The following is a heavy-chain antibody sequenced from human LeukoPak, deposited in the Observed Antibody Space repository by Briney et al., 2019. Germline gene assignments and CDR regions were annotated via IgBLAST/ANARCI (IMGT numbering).Heavy chain of an antibody. Sequence: SETLSLTCTVSGGSISSGDYYWSWIRQPPGEGLEWIGYIYYSGSTYYNPSLKSRVTISVDTSKNQFSLKLSSVTAADTAVYYCARDHGIVGATGYWGQGTLVTVSS. CDR3: ARDHGIVGATGY. CDR1: GGSISSGDYY. D-gene: IGHD1-26*01. CDR2: IYYSGST. J-gene: IGHJ4*02. V-gene: IGHV4-30-4*08.